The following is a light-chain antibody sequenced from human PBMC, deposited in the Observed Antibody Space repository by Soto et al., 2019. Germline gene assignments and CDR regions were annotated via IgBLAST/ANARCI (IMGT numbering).Light chain of an antibody. CDR2: DVS. Sequence: QSVLTQPASVSGSTGQSIAISCSGTSSDVGAYNYVSWHQQHPGKVPKIIIYDVSRRPSGVSNRFSGSKSGNTASLTISGLQAEDEADYYCSSYTTTNTHVFGTGTRSPS. V-gene: IGLV2-14*01. CDR1: SSDVGAYNY. CDR3: SSYTTTNTHV. J-gene: IGLJ1*01.